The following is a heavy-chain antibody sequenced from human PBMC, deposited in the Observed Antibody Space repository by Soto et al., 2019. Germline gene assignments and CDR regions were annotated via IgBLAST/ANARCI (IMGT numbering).Heavy chain of an antibody. D-gene: IGHD1-1*01. Sequence: PGGSLRLSCAASGFTFSKYGMSWVRQAPGKGLEWVAGIGGSGRNTYYADSVKGRFTISRDNSKNTLFLQMNSLRAEDTSIYYSAKDGLSNSPSGIYYWGQGTVVTVSS. CDR2: IGGSGRNT. J-gene: IGHJ4*02. V-gene: IGHV3-23*01. CDR1: GFTFSKYG. CDR3: AKDGLSNSPSGIYY.